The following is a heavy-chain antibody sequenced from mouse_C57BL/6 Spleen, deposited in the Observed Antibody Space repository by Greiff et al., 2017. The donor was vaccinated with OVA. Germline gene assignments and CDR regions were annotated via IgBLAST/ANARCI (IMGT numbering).Heavy chain of an antibody. V-gene: IGHV5-17*01. Sequence: EVKLVESGGGLVKPGGSLKLSCAASGFTFSDYGMHWVRQAPEKGLEWVAYISSGSSTIYYADTVKGRFTISRDNAKNTLFLQMTSLRSEDTAMYYCARLLWLRRGTYWGQGTLVTVSA. D-gene: IGHD2-2*01. CDR3: ARLLWLRRGTY. J-gene: IGHJ3*01. CDR1: GFTFSDYG. CDR2: ISSGSSTI.